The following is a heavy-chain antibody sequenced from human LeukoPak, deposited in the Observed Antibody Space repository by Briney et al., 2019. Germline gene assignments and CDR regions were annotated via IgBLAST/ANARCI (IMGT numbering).Heavy chain of an antibody. CDR3: ARDPDYYDNSGHYGY. CDR1: GFAVSSNY. J-gene: IGHJ4*02. V-gene: IGHV3-53*01. CDR2: IYSGGTT. Sequence: GGSLRLSCAASGFAVSSNYMSWVRQAPGRGLEWVSVIYSGGTTYYADSVKGRFTISRDNSKNTVYLQMNSLRAEDTAVYYCARDPDYYDNSGHYGYWGQVTLVTVSS. D-gene: IGHD3-22*01.